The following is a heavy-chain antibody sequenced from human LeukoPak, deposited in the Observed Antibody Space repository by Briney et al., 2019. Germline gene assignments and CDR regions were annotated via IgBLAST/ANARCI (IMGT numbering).Heavy chain of an antibody. CDR3: AREGCQAGMGV. V-gene: IGHV4-59*01. J-gene: IGHJ6*02. CDR1: GGSISSYY. CDR2: IYYSGST. D-gene: IGHD2-15*01. Sequence: NPSETLSLTCTVSGGSISSYYWSWIRQPPGKGLEWIGYIYYSGSTNYNPSLKSRVTISVDTSKNQFSLKLSSVTAADTAVYYCAREGCQAGMGVWGQGTTVTVSS.